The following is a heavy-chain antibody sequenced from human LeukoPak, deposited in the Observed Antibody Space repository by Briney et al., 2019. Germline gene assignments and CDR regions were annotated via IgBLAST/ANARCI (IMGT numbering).Heavy chain of an antibody. CDR1: GGSISGYY. Sequence: SETPSLTCTVSGGSISGYYWTWTRQPAGKGLEWIGRIYSTGSTNYNPSLKSRVTMSVDTSKNQFSLKLSSVTAADTAVYYCARDRGGSSGFYYFDYWGQGTLVTVSS. CDR2: IYSTGST. D-gene: IGHD6-19*01. V-gene: IGHV4-4*07. J-gene: IGHJ4*02. CDR3: ARDRGGSSGFYYFDY.